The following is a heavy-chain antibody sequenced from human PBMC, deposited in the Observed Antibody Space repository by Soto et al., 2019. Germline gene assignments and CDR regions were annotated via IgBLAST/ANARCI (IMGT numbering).Heavy chain of an antibody. V-gene: IGHV4-31*03. Sequence: QVQLQESGPGLVKPSQTLSLTCTVSGGSISSGGYYWSWIRQHPGKGLEWIGYTYYSGRIYSNPSLKSRATISVGTSKNQFSLKLTSVTAADTAVYYCARMRSGYSFDYWGQGTLVTVSS. D-gene: IGHD3-3*01. CDR1: GGSISSGGYY. J-gene: IGHJ4*02. CDR3: ARMRSGYSFDY. CDR2: TYYSGRI.